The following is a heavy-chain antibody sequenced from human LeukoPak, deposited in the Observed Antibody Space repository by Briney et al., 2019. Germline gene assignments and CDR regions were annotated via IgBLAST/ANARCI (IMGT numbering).Heavy chain of an antibody. V-gene: IGHV4-34*01. D-gene: IGHD4-17*01. CDR1: GDSISSYY. J-gene: IGHJ5*02. Sequence: PSETLSLTCTVSGDSISSYYWSWIRQPPGKGLEWIGEINHSGSTNYNPSLKSRVTISVDTSKNQFSLKLSSVTAADTAVYYCARGDDGDYGAFDPWGQGTLVTVSS. CDR2: INHSGST. CDR3: ARGDDGDYGAFDP.